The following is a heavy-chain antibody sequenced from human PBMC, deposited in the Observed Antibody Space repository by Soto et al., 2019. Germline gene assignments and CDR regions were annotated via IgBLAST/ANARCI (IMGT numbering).Heavy chain of an antibody. CDR2: IKPDASEK. CDR1: EFNSINHW. Sequence: AAEFNSINHWISWIRQATRMGLEWVANIKPDASEKFYADSVRGRFTISRDNAKTSVYLQMNSLRVEDTAVYYCAQIRRGPWGQGTLVTVSS. J-gene: IGHJ5*02. CDR3: AQIRRGP. D-gene: IGHD6-6*01. V-gene: IGHV3-7*01.